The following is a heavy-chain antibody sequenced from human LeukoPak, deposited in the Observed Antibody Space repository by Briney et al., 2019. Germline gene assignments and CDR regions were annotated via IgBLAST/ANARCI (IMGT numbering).Heavy chain of an antibody. V-gene: IGHV3-49*03. J-gene: IGHJ4*02. CDR3: SRGSGWLSVY. Sequence: GRSLRLSCTASGFTFGDYLMSWFRQAPGKGLEWVGFISGGTTEYAASVKGRFTISRDDSTSIAYLQMNSLTTEDTAVYYCSRGSGWLSVYWGQGTLVTVSS. CDR1: GFTFGDYL. CDR2: ISGGTT. D-gene: IGHD6-19*01.